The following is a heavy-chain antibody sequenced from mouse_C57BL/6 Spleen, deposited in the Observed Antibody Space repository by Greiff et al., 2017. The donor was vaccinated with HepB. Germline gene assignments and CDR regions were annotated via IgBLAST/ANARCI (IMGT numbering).Heavy chain of an antibody. Sequence: DVHLVESGGGLVKPGGSLKLSCAASGFTFSDYGMHWVRQAPEKGLEWVAYISSGSSTIYYADTVKGRFTISRDNAKNTLFLQMTSLRSEDTAMYYCAKKVHYYGNYFDYWGQGTTLTVSS. J-gene: IGHJ2*01. CDR2: ISSGSSTI. D-gene: IGHD2-1*01. V-gene: IGHV5-17*01. CDR1: GFTFSDYG. CDR3: AKKVHYYGNYFDY.